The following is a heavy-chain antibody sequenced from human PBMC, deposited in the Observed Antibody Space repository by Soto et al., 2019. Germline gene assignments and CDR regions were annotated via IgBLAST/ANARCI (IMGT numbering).Heavy chain of an antibody. Sequence: QLQLQESGSGLVKPSQTLSLTCAVSGGSISSGCYSCSWIRLSPGKGLEWIGNIYHGGGTYYSSSLKSRFTISIDKSKNQFSLPLSSVTAADSAVYYCARTHCYYSILTCRLWGAFDIWGEVTIVTVS. J-gene: IGHJ3*02. CDR1: GGSISSGCYS. V-gene: IGHV4-30-2*06. D-gene: IGHD3-9*01. CDR2: IYHGGGT. CDR3: ARTHCYYSILTCRLWGAFDI.